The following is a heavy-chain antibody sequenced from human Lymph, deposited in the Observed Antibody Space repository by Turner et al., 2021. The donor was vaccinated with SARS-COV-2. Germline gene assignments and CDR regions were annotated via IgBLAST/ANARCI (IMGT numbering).Heavy chain of an antibody. D-gene: IGHD3-10*01. CDR1: VFTVSSNY. V-gene: IGHV3-53*01. J-gene: IGHJ4*02. Sequence: EVQLVESGGGLIQPGGSLRLSCAASVFTVSSNYMGWVRQAPGKGLGWVSVIYSGGSTYYADSVKGRFTISRDNSKNTLYLQMNSLRAEDTAVYYCARVLPFGDYFDYWGQGTLVTVSS. CDR3: ARVLPFGDYFDY. CDR2: IYSGGST.